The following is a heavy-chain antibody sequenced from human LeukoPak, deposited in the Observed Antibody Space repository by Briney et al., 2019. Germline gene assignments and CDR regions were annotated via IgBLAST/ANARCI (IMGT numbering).Heavy chain of an antibody. CDR2: IYYSGST. CDR1: GGSISSSSYY. Sequence: SETLSLTCTVSGGSISSSSYYWGWIRQPPGKGLEWIGSIYYSGSTYYNPSLKSRVTISVDTSKNQFSLKLSSVTAADTAMYYCARHKTGDDAFDIWGQGTMVTVSS. D-gene: IGHD7-27*01. V-gene: IGHV4-39*01. J-gene: IGHJ3*02. CDR3: ARHKTGDDAFDI.